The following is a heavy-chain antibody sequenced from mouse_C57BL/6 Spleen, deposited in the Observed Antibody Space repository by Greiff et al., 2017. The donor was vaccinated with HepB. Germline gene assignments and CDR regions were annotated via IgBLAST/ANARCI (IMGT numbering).Heavy chain of an antibody. CDR1: GFTFSDYG. CDR2: ISSGSSTI. J-gene: IGHJ2*01. CDR3: ARTFYDYEDY. V-gene: IGHV5-17*01. Sequence: DVKLVASGGGLVKPGGSLKLSCAASGFTFSDYGMHWVRQAPEKGLEWVAYISSGSSTIYYADTVKGRFTISRDNAKNTLFLQMTSLRSEDTAMYYCARTFYDYEDYWGQGTTLTVSS. D-gene: IGHD2-4*01.